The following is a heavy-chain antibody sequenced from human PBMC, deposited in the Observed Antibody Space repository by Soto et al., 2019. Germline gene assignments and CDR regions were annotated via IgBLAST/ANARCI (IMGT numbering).Heavy chain of an antibody. CDR3: ARDKGVGGHIPMFGVVSGMFDY. D-gene: IGHD3-3*01. CDR2: ITPYNDKT. Sequence: QVQLVQSGTEVKKPGASVKVSCKASGYTFTTYGISWVRQAPGQGLEWMGWITPYNDKTIYAQERQGRVTVTTDTSTNTAYMELRSLRSDDTAVYYCARDKGVGGHIPMFGVVSGMFDYWGQGTLVAVSS. V-gene: IGHV1-18*01. J-gene: IGHJ4*02. CDR1: GYTFTTYG.